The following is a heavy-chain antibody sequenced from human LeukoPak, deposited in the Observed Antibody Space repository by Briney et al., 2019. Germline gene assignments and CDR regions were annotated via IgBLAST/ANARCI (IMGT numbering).Heavy chain of an antibody. J-gene: IGHJ3*02. V-gene: IGHV4-59*01. D-gene: IGHD5-18*01. CDR3: ARDLGVMVRAFDI. Sequence: SETLSLTCTVSGGSISSYYWSWIRQPPGKGLEWIGYIYYSGSTNYNPSLKSRVTISVETSKNQFSLKLSSVTAADTAVYYCARDLGVMVRAFDIWGQGTMVTVSS. CDR2: IYYSGST. CDR1: GGSISSYY.